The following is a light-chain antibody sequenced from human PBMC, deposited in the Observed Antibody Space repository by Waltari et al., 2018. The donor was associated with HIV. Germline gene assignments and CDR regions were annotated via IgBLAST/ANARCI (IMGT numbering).Light chain of an antibody. V-gene: IGLV2-23*02. CDR2: DVT. CDR3: CSYAGSESSEV. J-gene: IGLJ2*01. CDR1: SSHIGSNNY. Sequence: QSALTQPASVSGSPGQSTTISCTGTSSHIGSNNYVSSYQQPPGKAPKLIIYDVTKRPSGVSNRFSGSKSGNTASLTISGLQAEDEADYHCCSYAGSESSEVFGGGTKLTVL.